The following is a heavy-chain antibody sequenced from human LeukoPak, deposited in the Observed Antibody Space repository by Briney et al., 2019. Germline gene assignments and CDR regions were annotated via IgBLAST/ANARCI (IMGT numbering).Heavy chain of an antibody. CDR1: GFTFSSYE. CDR2: IYYSGST. Sequence: PGGSLRLSCAASGFTFSSYEMNWVRQPPGKGLEWIGSIYYSGSTYYNPSLKSRVTISVDTSRNQFSLKLSSVTAADTAVYYCARHLPGTHSYYFDYWGQGTLVTVSS. J-gene: IGHJ4*02. CDR3: ARHLPGTHSYYFDY. D-gene: IGHD3/OR15-3a*01. V-gene: IGHV4-59*05.